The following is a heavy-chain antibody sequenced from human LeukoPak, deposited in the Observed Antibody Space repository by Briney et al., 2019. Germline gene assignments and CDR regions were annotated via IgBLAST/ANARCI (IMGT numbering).Heavy chain of an antibody. Sequence: PGGSLRLSCVASGISVSSYVMSWVRQAPGKGLEWVSYISSSGSTIYYADSVKGRFTISRDNAKNSLYLQMNSLRAEDTAVYYCARDPRSDYYDSSGYGEFDYWGQGTLVTVSS. CDR3: ARDPRSDYYDSSGYGEFDY. CDR2: ISSSGSTI. J-gene: IGHJ4*02. V-gene: IGHV3-48*04. D-gene: IGHD3-22*01. CDR1: GISVSSYV.